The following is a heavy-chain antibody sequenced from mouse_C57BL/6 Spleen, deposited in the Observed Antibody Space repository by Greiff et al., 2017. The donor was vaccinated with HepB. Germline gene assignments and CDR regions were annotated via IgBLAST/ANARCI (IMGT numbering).Heavy chain of an antibody. CDR2: IDPSDSYT. CDR1: GYTFTSYW. D-gene: IGHD3-2*02. CDR3: ARGQQEATLAMDY. J-gene: IGHJ4*01. Sequence: QVQLQQPGAELVKPGASVKLSCKASGYTFTSYWMQWVKQRPGQGLEWIGEIDPSDSYTNYNKKFKGKATLNVDTSSSTAYMQLSSLTSEDSAVYYCARGQQEATLAMDYWGQGTSVTVSS. V-gene: IGHV1-50*01.